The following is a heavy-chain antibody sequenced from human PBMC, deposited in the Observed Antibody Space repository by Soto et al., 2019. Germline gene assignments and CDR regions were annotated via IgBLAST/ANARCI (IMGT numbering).Heavy chain of an antibody. CDR1: GGSISSSNW. CDR2: IYHRGST. CDR3: AVGTNDYGDYACYYYYGMDV. Sequence: QVQLQESGPGLVKPSGTLSLTCAVSGGSISSSNWWSWVRQPPGKGLEWIGEIYHRGSTNYNPSLRTRVPISVDKSRKQISLIRGSVIAANTSEYYCAVGTNDYGDYACYYYYGMDVWGQGTTVTVSS. J-gene: IGHJ6*02. D-gene: IGHD4-17*01. V-gene: IGHV4-4*02.